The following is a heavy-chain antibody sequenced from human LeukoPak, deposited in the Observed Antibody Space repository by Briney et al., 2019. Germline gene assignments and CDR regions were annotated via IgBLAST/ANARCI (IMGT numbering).Heavy chain of an antibody. V-gene: IGHV3-33*01. D-gene: IGHD4-17*01. Sequence: GGSPRLSCAASGFTFSSYAMHWVRQAPGKGLEWVSVIRSDTTNKYYADSVKGRFTISRDNSKNTLYLQMSSLRAEDTAMYYCARDRLTTVTTFHFDYWGQGTLVTVSS. J-gene: IGHJ4*02. CDR1: GFTFSSYA. CDR3: ARDRLTTVTTFHFDY. CDR2: IRSDTTNK.